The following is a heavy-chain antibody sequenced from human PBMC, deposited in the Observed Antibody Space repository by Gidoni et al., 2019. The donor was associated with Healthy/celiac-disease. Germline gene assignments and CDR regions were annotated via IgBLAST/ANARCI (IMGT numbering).Heavy chain of an antibody. CDR2: IKSKTDGGTT. V-gene: IGHV3-15*01. CDR3: TTDITGTMVYYYYMDV. J-gene: IGHJ6*03. CDR1: GFTFSNAG. D-gene: IGHD1-7*01. Sequence: CAASGFTFSNAGMSWVRQDPGKGLEWVGRIKSKTDGGTTDYAPPVKGRSTISRDDPKNTLYLQRNSLKTEDTAVYYCTTDITGTMVYYYYMDVWGKGTTVPVSS.